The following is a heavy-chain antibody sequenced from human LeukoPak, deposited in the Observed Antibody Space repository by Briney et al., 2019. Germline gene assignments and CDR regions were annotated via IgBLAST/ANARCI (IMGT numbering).Heavy chain of an antibody. Sequence: PSETLSLTCAVYGGSFSGYYWSWIRQPPGKGLEWIGEINHSGSTNYNPSLMSRVTISVDTSKNQFSLKLSSVTAADTAVYYCARGRLRAALDYWGQGTLVTVSS. J-gene: IGHJ4*02. V-gene: IGHV4-34*01. CDR3: ARGRLRAALDY. CDR2: INHSGST. CDR1: GGSFSGYY. D-gene: IGHD6-13*01.